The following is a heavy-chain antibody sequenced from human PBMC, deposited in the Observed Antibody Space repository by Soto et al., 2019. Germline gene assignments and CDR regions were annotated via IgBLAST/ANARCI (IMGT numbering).Heavy chain of an antibody. V-gene: IGHV1-18*01. CDR2: ISAYNGNT. J-gene: IGHJ6*03. D-gene: IGHD3-3*01. Sequence: VASVKVSCKASGYTFTSYGISWVRQAPGQGLEWMGWISAYNGNTNYAQKLQGRVTMTTDTSTSTAYMELRSLRSDDTAVYYCARVRKDFWSGYYTGPKLNYYYYYLDFWGKGTTVTVSS. CDR3: ARVRKDFWSGYYTGPKLNYYYYYLDF. CDR1: GYTFTSYG.